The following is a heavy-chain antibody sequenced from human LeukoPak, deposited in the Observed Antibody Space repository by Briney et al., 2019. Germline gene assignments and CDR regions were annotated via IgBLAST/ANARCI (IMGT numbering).Heavy chain of an antibody. CDR2: IRSKPNNYAT. D-gene: IGHD3-10*01. V-gene: IGHV3-73*01. Sequence: PGGSLKLSCAASGFTFSGSAIHWVRQASGKGLEWVGRIRSKPNNYATVYAESVEGRFTISRDDSKNTAYLQMNSLRTEDTAVYYCTGYESGNINIDSWGQGTLVTVSS. CDR3: TGYESGNINIDS. J-gene: IGHJ4*02. CDR1: GFTFSGSA.